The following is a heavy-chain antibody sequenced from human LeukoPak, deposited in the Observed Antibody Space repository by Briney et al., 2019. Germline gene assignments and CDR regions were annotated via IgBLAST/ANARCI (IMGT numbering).Heavy chain of an antibody. J-gene: IGHJ4*02. CDR3: ARETYYYDSSGVYYFDY. CDR2: IKQDGSEK. V-gene: IGHV3-7*01. D-gene: IGHD3-22*01. Sequence: GGSLRLSCAASGFTFSSYWMSWVRQAPGKGLEWVANIKQDGSEKYYVYSVKGRFTISRDNAKNSLYLQMNSLRAEDTAVYYCARETYYYDSSGVYYFDYWGQGTLVTVPS. CDR1: GFTFSSYW.